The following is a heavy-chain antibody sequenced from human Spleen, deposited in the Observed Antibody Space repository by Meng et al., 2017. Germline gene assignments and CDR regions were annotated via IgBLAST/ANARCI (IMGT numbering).Heavy chain of an antibody. V-gene: IGHV3-11*04. CDR1: GFTFSDYY. Sequence: QVQLVESGGGLVKPGGSLRLSCAASGFTFSDYYMSWIRQAPGKGLEWISYISTSGNTIYYTDSVKGRFAISRDNAKNTLYLQMNTLRAEDTAVYYCSLERETALDQWGQGTLVTVSS. J-gene: IGHJ4*02. CDR2: ISTSGNTI. CDR3: SLERETALDQ. D-gene: IGHD5-18*01.